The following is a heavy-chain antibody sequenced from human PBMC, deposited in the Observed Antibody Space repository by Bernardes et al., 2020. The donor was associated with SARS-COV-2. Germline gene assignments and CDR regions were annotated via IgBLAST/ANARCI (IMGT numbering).Heavy chain of an antibody. CDR3: ARDHEYYFDY. Sequence: GWSLRLSCAASGFTFSSYAMHWVRQAPGKGLEWVAVISYDGSNKYYADSVKGRFTISRDNSKNTLYLQMNSLRAEDTAVYYCARDHEYYFDYWGQGTLVTVSS. CDR2: ISYDGSNK. V-gene: IGHV3-30-3*01. J-gene: IGHJ4*02. CDR1: GFTFSSYA.